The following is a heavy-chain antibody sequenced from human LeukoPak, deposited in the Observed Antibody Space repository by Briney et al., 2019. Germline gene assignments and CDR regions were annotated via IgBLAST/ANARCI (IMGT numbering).Heavy chain of an antibody. V-gene: IGHV4-39*07. Sequence: SSQTLSLTCTVSGGSISSGSYYWSWIRQPPGKGLEWIGSIYHSGSTYYNPSLKSRVTISVDTSKNQFSLKLSSVTAADTAVYYCARVPTLRYFDWLYYFDYWGQGTLVTVSS. CDR3: ARVPTLRYFDWLYYFDY. CDR2: IYHSGST. J-gene: IGHJ4*02. D-gene: IGHD3-9*01. CDR1: GGSISSGSYY.